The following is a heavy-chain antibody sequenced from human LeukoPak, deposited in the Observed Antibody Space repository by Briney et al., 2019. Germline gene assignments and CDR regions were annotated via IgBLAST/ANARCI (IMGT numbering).Heavy chain of an antibody. Sequence: VASVKVSCKASGYTFTSYGISWVRQAPGQGLEWMGWISAYNGNTNYAQKLQGRVTMTTDTSTSTAYMELRSLRSDDTAVYYCARDGFQVGATTIDYWGQGTLVTVSS. J-gene: IGHJ4*02. CDR2: ISAYNGNT. CDR1: GYTFTSYG. V-gene: IGHV1-18*01. D-gene: IGHD1-26*01. CDR3: ARDGFQVGATTIDY.